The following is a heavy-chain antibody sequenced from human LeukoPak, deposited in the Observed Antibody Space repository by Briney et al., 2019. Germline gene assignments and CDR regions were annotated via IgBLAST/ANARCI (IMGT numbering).Heavy chain of an antibody. CDR3: TSKIVAGYYYYYMDV. D-gene: IGHD3-22*01. CDR1: GFTFGDYA. CDR2: IRSKAYGGTT. Sequence: PGRSLRLSCTASGFTFGDYAMSWVRQAPGKGLEWVGFIRSKAYGGTTEYAASVKGRFTISRDDSKSIAYLQMNSLKTEDTAVYYCTSKIVAGYYYYYMDVWGKGTTVTISS. V-gene: IGHV3-49*04. J-gene: IGHJ6*03.